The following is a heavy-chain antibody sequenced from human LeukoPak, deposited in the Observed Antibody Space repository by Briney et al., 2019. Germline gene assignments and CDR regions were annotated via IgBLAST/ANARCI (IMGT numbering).Heavy chain of an antibody. J-gene: IGHJ4*02. CDR3: ARARYYYDSSGYPLDY. D-gene: IGHD3-22*01. Sequence: SSETLSLTCTVSGGSISSGDYYWSWIRQPPGKGLEWIGYIYYSGSTYYNPSLKSRVTISVDTSKNQFSLKLSSVTAADTAVYYCARARYYYDSSGYPLDYWGQGTLATVSS. CDR1: GGSISSGDYY. V-gene: IGHV4-30-4*01. CDR2: IYYSGST.